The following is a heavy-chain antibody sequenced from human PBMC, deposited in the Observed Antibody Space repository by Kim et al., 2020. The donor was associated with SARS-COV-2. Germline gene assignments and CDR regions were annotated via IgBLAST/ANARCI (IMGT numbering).Heavy chain of an antibody. V-gene: IGHV2-5*01. CDR3: AHRMVRGIFAY. J-gene: IGHJ4*02. Sequence: KRYSPSLKSRLTITKDTSKNQVVLTMTNMDPVDTATYYCAHRMVRGIFAYWGQGTLVTVSS. D-gene: IGHD3-10*01. CDR2: K.